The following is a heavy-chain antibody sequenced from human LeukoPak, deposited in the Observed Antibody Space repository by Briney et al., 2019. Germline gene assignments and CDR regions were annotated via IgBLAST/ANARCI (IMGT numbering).Heavy chain of an antibody. D-gene: IGHD6-19*01. CDR3: AKGVNIAVAGTEWYFDL. Sequence: PGRSLRLSCAASGFTFSSYAMSWVRQAPGKGLEWVSAISGSGGSTYYADSVKGRFTISRDNSKNTLYLQMNSLRAEDTAVYYCAKGVNIAVAGTEWYFDLWGRGTLVTVSS. CDR2: ISGSGGST. V-gene: IGHV3-23*01. CDR1: GFTFSSYA. J-gene: IGHJ2*01.